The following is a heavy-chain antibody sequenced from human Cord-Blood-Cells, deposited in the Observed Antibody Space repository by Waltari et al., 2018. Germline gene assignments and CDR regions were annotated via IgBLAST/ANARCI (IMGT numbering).Heavy chain of an antibody. CDR1: VFTFSSYE. D-gene: IGHD3-3*01. Sequence: EVQLVVYGGGLVQPGGSLRLSCAASVFTFSSYEMNWVRQAPGKGLEWVSYISSSGSTIYYADSVKGRFTISRDNAKNSLYLQMNSLRAEDTAVYYCARTYYDFWSGYYYYGMDVWGQGT. V-gene: IGHV3-48*03. J-gene: IGHJ6*02. CDR2: ISSSGSTI. CDR3: ARTYYDFWSGYYYYGMDV.